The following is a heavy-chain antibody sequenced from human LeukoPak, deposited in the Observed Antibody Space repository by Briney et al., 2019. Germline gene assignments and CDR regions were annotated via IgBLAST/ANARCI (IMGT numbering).Heavy chain of an antibody. CDR1: DGSISSYY. Sequence: SETLSLTCTASDGSISSYYWSWIRQPPGKGLEWIGYIYYSGSTNYNPSLKSRVTISVDTSKNQFSLKLSSVTAADTAVYYCARHHLGRGYYFDYWGQGTLVTVSS. J-gene: IGHJ4*02. CDR3: ARHHLGRGYYFDY. CDR2: IYYSGST. V-gene: IGHV4-59*08. D-gene: IGHD2-15*01.